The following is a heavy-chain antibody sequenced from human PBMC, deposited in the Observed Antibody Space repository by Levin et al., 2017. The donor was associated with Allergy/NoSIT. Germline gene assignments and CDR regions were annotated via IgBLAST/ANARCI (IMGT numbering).Heavy chain of an antibody. CDR1: GFTFSNYA. Sequence: GGSLRLSCAASGFTFSNYAMTWVRQAPEKGLKWVSAISGSGDSTDYADSVKGRFTISRDNSKNTVYPQMNSLRAEDTAVYYCAKVRAAVVAAINYWGQGTLVTVSS. CDR3: AKVRAAVVAAINY. CDR2: ISGSGDST. J-gene: IGHJ4*02. D-gene: IGHD2-15*01. V-gene: IGHV3-23*01.